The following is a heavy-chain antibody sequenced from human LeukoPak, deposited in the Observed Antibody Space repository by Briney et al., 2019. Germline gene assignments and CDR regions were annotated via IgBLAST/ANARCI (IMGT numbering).Heavy chain of an antibody. J-gene: IGHJ1*01. CDR2: IYYSGST. V-gene: IGHV4-59*01. CDR1: GGSISSYY. CDR3: ASWGYIAAAGTREYFQH. D-gene: IGHD6-13*01. Sequence: SETLSLTCTVSGGSISSYYWSWIRQPPGKGLEWIGYIYYSGSTNYNPSLKSRVTISVDTSKNQFSLKLSSVTAADTAVYYCASWGYIAAAGTREYFQHWGQGTLVTVSS.